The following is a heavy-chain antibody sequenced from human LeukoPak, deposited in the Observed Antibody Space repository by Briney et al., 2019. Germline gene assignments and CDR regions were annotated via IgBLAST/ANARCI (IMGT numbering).Heavy chain of an antibody. CDR3: ARLTTVMTTDFDY. J-gene: IGHJ4*02. CDR1: GGSFSGYY. D-gene: IGHD4-17*01. CDR2: IYYSGST. Sequence: SETLSLTCAVYGGSFSGYYWSWIRQPPGRGLEWIGYIYYSGSTTYNPSLKSRVTISLDTSKNQFSLKLSSVTAADTAMYYCARLTTVMTTDFDYWGQGTLVTVSS. V-gene: IGHV4-59*01.